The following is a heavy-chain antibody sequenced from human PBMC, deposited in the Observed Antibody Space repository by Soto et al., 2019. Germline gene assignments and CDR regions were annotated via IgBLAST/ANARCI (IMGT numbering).Heavy chain of an antibody. V-gene: IGHV4-30-4*01. D-gene: IGHD3-9*01. J-gene: IGHJ5*02. CDR1: GGSISSGDYY. CDR2: IYYIGST. Sequence: SETLSLTCTVSGGSISSGDYYWSWIRQPPGKGLEWIGYIYYIGSTYYNPSLKSRVTISVDTSKNQFSLKLSSVTAADTAVYYCARVRKRPYYDILTGYYSDANWFDPWGQGTLVTVSS. CDR3: ARVRKRPYYDILTGYYSDANWFDP.